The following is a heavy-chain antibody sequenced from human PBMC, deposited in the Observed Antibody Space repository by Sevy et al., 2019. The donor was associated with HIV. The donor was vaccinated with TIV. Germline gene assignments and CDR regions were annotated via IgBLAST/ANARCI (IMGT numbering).Heavy chain of an antibody. CDR1: GFNFRNFW. CDR3: VRDKEVGASILDA. J-gene: IGHJ5*02. CDR2: IKQDGSEA. D-gene: IGHD1-26*01. V-gene: IGHV3-7*03. Sequence: GGSLRLSCVASGFNFRNFWMSWVRQAPGKGLECVADIKQDGSEAYYVDSLKGRFTISRDNAKNSRYLQMNSLRDEDTAMYFCVRDKEVGASILDAWGQGTPVTVSS.